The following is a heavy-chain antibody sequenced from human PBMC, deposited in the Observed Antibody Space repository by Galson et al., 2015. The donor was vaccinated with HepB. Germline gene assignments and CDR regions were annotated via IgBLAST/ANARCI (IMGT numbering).Heavy chain of an antibody. Sequence: SVKVSCKASGYTFTSYAMHWVRQAPGQRLEWMGWINAGNGNTKYSQKFQGRVTITRDTSASTAYMELSSLRSEDTAVYYCAREGNDYGDPRGWYFDLWGRGTLVTVSS. CDR1: GYTFTSYA. CDR2: INAGNGNT. J-gene: IGHJ2*01. D-gene: IGHD4-17*01. V-gene: IGHV1-3*01. CDR3: AREGNDYGDPRGWYFDL.